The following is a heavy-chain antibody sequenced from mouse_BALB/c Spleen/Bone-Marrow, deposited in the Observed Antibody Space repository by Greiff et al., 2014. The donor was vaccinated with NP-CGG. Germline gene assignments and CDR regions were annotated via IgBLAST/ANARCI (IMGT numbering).Heavy chain of an antibody. CDR1: GFNIKDTY. CDR3: TRGYGNYALYYYAMDY. Sequence: EVQLQQSGAELVEPGASVKLSCTASGFNIKDTYMHWVKQRPEQGLEWIGRIDPANGNTKYDPKFQGKATITADTSSNTAYLQLSSLTSEDTAVYYCTRGYGNYALYYYAMDYWGQGTSVTVSS. V-gene: IGHV14-3*02. CDR2: IDPANGNT. J-gene: IGHJ4*01. D-gene: IGHD2-10*02.